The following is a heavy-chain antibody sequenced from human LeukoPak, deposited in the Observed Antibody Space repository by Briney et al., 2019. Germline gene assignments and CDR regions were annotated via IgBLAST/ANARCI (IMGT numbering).Heavy chain of an antibody. D-gene: IGHD3-16*01. CDR3: ARGGWEILPLGALDI. V-gene: IGHV3-66*01. J-gene: IGHJ3*02. Sequence: GGSLRLSCAASGFTVSSNYMNWVRQAPGKGLEWVSVIYSGGSIYYADSVKGRFTISRDNSKNTLYLQMNSLRAEDTAVYYCARGGWEILPLGALDIWGQGTMVTVSS. CDR2: IYSGGSI. CDR1: GFTVSSNY.